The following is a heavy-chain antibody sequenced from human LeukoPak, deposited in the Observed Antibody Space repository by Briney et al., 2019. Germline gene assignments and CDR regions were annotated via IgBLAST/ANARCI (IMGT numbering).Heavy chain of an antibody. Sequence: SETLSLTCTVSGGSISSYYWSWIRQPPGKGLEWMGYIYYSGSTNYNPSLKSRVTMSVDTSKNQFSLKLSSVTAADTAVYYCARDRYYYDSSGYYVFDYWGQGTLVTVSS. V-gene: IGHV4-59*12. D-gene: IGHD3-22*01. CDR3: ARDRYYYDSSGYYVFDY. CDR1: GGSISSYY. CDR2: IYYSGST. J-gene: IGHJ4*02.